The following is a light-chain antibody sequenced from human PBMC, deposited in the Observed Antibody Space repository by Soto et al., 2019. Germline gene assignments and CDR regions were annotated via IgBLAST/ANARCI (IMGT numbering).Light chain of an antibody. CDR3: QQYSRYSRT. J-gene: IGKJ1*01. CDR2: DAS. V-gene: IGKV1-5*01. CDR1: QSINNR. Sequence: DIHMTQSPSTLSASVGDRVTITCRASQSINNRLAWYQQKPGKAPNLLIYDASSLKSGVPSRFGGSASGTEFTLTISSLQPDDSATYYCQQYSRYSRTFGQGTKVAIK.